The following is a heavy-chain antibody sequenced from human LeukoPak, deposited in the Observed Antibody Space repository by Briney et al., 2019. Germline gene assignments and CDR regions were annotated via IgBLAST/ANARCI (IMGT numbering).Heavy chain of an antibody. CDR1: GFTFSSYA. CDR2: ISYDGSNK. D-gene: IGHD3-16*02. V-gene: IGHV3-30-3*01. CDR3: ARDSLVSNYFDY. Sequence: GGSLRLSCAASGFTFSSYAMHWVRQAPGKGLEWVAVISYDGSNKYYADSVKGRFTISRDNSKNTLYLQMNSLGAEDTAVYYCARDSLVSNYFDYWGQGTLVTVSS. J-gene: IGHJ4*02.